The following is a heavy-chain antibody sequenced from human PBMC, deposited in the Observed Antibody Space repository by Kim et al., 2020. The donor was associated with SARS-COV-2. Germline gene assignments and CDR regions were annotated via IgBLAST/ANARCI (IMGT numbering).Heavy chain of an antibody. Sequence: GGSLRLSCAASGFTFSSYSMNWVRQAPGKGLEWVSYVSSSSSTIYYADSVKGRFTISRDNAKNSLYLQMNSLRAEDTAVYYCARLPLGPYYYDSSGYYSGIDYWGQGTLVTVSS. CDR1: GFTFSSYS. CDR3: ARLPLGPYYYDSSGYYSGIDY. D-gene: IGHD3-22*01. CDR2: VSSSSSTI. J-gene: IGHJ4*02. V-gene: IGHV3-48*04.